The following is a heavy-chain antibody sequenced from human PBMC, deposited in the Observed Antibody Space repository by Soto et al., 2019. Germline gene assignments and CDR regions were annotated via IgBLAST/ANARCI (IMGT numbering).Heavy chain of an antibody. V-gene: IGHV3-64D*08. CDR2: ISSNGGST. CDR1: GFTFSSYA. J-gene: IGHJ4*02. D-gene: IGHD5-12*01. Sequence: PGGSLRLSCSASGFTFSSYAMHWVRQAPGKGLEYVSAISSNGGSTYYADSVKGRFTISRDNSKNTLYLQMSSLRAEDTAVYYCVKDATGLEMAAITDDYWGQGTLVTVSS. CDR3: VKDATGLEMAAITDDY.